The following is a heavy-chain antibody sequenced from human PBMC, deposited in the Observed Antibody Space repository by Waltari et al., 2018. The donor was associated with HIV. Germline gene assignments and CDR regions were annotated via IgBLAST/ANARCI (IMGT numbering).Heavy chain of an antibody. D-gene: IGHD3-3*01. CDR3: ARGCSLLYDFWSGYPPNWFDP. CDR1: GGSFSGYY. Sequence: QVQLQQWGAGLLKPSETLSLTCAVYGGSFSGYYWSWIRQPPGKGLAWIGEINHSGSTNYNPALKSRVTISVDTSKNQFSLKLSSVTAADTAVYYCARGCSLLYDFWSGYPPNWFDPWGQGTLVTVSS. J-gene: IGHJ5*02. V-gene: IGHV4-34*01. CDR2: INHSGST.